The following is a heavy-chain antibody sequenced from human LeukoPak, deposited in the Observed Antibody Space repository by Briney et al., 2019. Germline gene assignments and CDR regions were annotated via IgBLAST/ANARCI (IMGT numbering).Heavy chain of an antibody. V-gene: IGHV3-9*01. Sequence: GGSLRLSCAASGFTFDDYAMHWVRQAPGKGLEWVSGISWNSGSIGYADSVKGRFTISRDNAKNSLYLQMNSPRAEDTALYYCAKGLIYYDSSGYSQFDYWGQGTLVTVSS. CDR3: AKGLIYYDSSGYSQFDY. CDR2: ISWNSGSI. J-gene: IGHJ4*02. CDR1: GFTFDDYA. D-gene: IGHD3-22*01.